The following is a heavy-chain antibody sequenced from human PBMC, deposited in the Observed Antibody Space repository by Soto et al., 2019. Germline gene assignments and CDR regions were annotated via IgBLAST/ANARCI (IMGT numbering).Heavy chain of an antibody. J-gene: IGHJ3*01. CDR2: IWYDGSNK. D-gene: IGHD1-26*01. Sequence: GGSLRLSCAASGFTFSSYGMHWVRQAPGKGLEWVAVIWYDGSNKYYADSVKGRFTISRDNSKNTLYLQMNSLRAEDTAVYYCARDQYSGSYWVNYAFDFWGQGTMVTVSS. V-gene: IGHV3-33*01. CDR3: ARDQYSGSYWVNYAFDF. CDR1: GFTFSSYG.